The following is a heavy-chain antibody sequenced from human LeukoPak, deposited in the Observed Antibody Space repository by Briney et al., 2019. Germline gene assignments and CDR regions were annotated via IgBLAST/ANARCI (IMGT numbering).Heavy chain of an antibody. D-gene: IGHD3-10*01. CDR2: IYTSGST. J-gene: IGHJ3*02. CDR1: GGSISSGSYY. CDR3: ARGHTMVRGVAFDI. V-gene: IGHV4-61*02. Sequence: SETLSLTCTVSGGSISSGSYYWSWIRQPAGKGLEWIGPIYTSGSTSYNPSLKSRVTISVDTSKNQFSLKLSSVTAADTAVYYCARGHTMVRGVAFDIWGQGTMVTVSS.